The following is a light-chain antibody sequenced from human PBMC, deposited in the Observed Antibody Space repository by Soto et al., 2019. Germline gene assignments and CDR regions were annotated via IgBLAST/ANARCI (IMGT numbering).Light chain of an antibody. CDR2: DAY. Sequence: FWTQSPFTLSLSPGARAPLSCRASQSFRGLLAWYQQKPGQAPRLLIYDAYNRATGIPPRFSGSGSGTDFTLTISSLEPEDSAVYYCQQRHRWPITFGQGTRLEIK. V-gene: IGKV3-11*01. J-gene: IGKJ5*01. CDR1: QSFRGL. CDR3: QQRHRWPIT.